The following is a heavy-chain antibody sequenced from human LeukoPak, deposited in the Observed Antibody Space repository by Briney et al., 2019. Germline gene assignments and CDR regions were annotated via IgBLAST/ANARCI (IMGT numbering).Heavy chain of an antibody. CDR2: IKSKTDGGTT. Sequence: NPGGSLRLSYAASGFTFSNAWMSWVRQAPGKGLEWVGRIKSKTDGGTTDYAAPVKGRFTISRDDSKNTLYLQMNSLKTEDTAVYYCTTRYNWNNGVTFDYWGQGTLVTVSS. V-gene: IGHV3-15*01. CDR1: GFTFSNAW. J-gene: IGHJ4*02. D-gene: IGHD1/OR15-1a*01. CDR3: TTRYNWNNGVTFDY.